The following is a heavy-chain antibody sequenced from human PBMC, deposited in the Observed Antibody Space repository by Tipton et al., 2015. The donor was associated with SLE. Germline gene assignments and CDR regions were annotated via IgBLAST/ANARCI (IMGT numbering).Heavy chain of an antibody. CDR1: GFTFSNYA. J-gene: IGHJ2*01. CDR3: ARRAVTNNWYFDL. Sequence: SLRLSCAASGFTFSNYAMHWVRQAPGKGLEWVAVISYDGSYRYYSDSVKGRFTISRDNSKNTLYLQLNGLRPEDTALYFCARRAVTNNWYFDLWGRGTLVTVSS. D-gene: IGHD4-17*01. CDR2: ISYDGSYR. V-gene: IGHV3-30*04.